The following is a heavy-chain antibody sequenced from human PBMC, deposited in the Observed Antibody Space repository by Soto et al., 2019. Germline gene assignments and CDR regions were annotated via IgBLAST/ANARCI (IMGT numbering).Heavy chain of an antibody. CDR2: IKQDGSEK. V-gene: IGHV3-7*01. D-gene: IGHD6-6*01. CDR3: ARDHSISSSVLDFYYYMDV. J-gene: IGHJ6*03. CDR1: GFTFSSYW. Sequence: GGSLRLSCAASGFTFSSYWMSWVRQAPGKGLEWVANIKQDGSEKYYVDSVKGRFTISRDNAKNSLYLQMNRLRAEDTAVYYCARDHSISSSVLDFYYYMDVVGKGTTVNVSS.